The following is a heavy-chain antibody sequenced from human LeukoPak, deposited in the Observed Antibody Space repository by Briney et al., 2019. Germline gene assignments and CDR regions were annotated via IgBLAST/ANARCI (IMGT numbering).Heavy chain of an antibody. CDR1: GYTFTGYY. CDR2: IIPIFGTA. Sequence: SVKVSCKASGYTFTGYYMHWVRQAPGQGLEWMGGIIPIFGTANYAQKFQGRVTITADESTSTAYMELSSLRSEDTAVYYCARDFKDYYGSGSYYSRFDYWGQGTLVTVSS. CDR3: ARDFKDYYGSGSYYSRFDY. J-gene: IGHJ4*02. D-gene: IGHD3-10*01. V-gene: IGHV1-69*13.